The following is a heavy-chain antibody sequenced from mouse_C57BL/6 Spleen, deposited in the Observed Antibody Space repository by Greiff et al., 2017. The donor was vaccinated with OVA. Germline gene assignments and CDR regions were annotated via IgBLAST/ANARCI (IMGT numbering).Heavy chain of an antibody. J-gene: IGHJ4*01. CDR3: ARWSTTVVATRAMDY. D-gene: IGHD1-1*01. CDR2: IDPSDSYT. V-gene: IGHV1-59*01. Sequence: QVQLQQPGAELVRPGTSVKLSCKASGYTFTSYWMHWVKQRPGQGLEWIGVIDPSDSYTNYNQKFKGKATLTVYTSSSTAYMQLSSLTSEDSAVYYCARWSTTVVATRAMDYWGQGTSVTVSS. CDR1: GYTFTSYW.